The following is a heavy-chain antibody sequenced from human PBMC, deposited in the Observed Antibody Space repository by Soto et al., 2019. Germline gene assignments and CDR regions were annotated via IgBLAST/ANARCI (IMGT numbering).Heavy chain of an antibody. CDR2: IYYSGST. CDR3: ARGGYYGSGSYPPYYGMDV. J-gene: IGHJ6*02. V-gene: IGHV4-30-4*01. CDR1: GGSISIGDYY. Sequence: SETLSLTCTVSGGSISIGDYYWSWIRQPPGKGLEWIGYIYYSGSTYYNPSLKSRVTISVDTSKNQFSLKLSSVTAADTAVYYCARGGYYGSGSYPPYYGMDVWGQGTTVTVSS. D-gene: IGHD3-10*01.